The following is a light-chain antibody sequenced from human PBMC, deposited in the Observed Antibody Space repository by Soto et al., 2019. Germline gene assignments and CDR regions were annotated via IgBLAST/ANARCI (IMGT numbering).Light chain of an antibody. V-gene: IGLV2-23*02. CDR1: NSDLGSFNF. CDR2: EVA. J-gene: IGLJ1*01. Sequence: QSVLTQPASVSGSPGQSITISCTRTNSDLGSFNFVSWYQQHPGKAPKVMIYEVAKRPSGISDRFSGSKSGNTASLTISGLQVEDEADYYCCSDAGTSSYLFGTGTKV. CDR3: CSDAGTSSYL.